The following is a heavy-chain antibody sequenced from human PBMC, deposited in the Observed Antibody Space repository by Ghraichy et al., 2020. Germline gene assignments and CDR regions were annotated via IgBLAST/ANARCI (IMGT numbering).Heavy chain of an antibody. Sequence: GGSLRLSCAASGFPFRGYWMTWVRQAPGKGLEWVASIKQDGTEEKYLDSVKGRFTISRDNPKNSLYLQMNSLRAEDTAVYYCAKNIVVAGKILYYYYGMDVCGLGTTVSVSS. V-gene: IGHV3-7*01. CDR2: IKQDGTEE. J-gene: IGHJ6*02. CDR3: AKNIVVAGKILYYYYGMDV. D-gene: IGHD6-19*01. CDR1: GFPFRGYW.